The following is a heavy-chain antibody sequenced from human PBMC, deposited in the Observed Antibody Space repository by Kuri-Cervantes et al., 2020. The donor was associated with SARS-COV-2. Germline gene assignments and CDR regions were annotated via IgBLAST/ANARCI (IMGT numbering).Heavy chain of an antibody. CDR3: ARDRVGVHDY. CDR1: AITFSSYA. V-gene: IGHV3-30-3*01. CDR2: ISYDGSNR. Sequence: GESLKISCAASAITFSSYAMHWVRQAPGKGLEWVAIISYDGSNRYYADSVKGRFTISRDNSKNTLYLQMNSLRAEDTAVYYCARDRVGVHDYWGQGTLVTVSS. D-gene: IGHD2-21*01. J-gene: IGHJ4*02.